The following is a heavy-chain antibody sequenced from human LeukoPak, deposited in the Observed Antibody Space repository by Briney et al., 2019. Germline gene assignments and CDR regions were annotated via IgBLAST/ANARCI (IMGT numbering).Heavy chain of an antibody. J-gene: IGHJ6*03. CDR2: MNPNSGNT. Sequence: ASVKVSCKASGYTFTSYDINWVRQATGQGLEWMGWMNPNSGNTGYAQKFQGRVTMTRNTSISTAYKELSSLRSEDTAVYYCARGCSTSCSQYYYYMDVWGKGTTVTVSS. V-gene: IGHV1-8*01. CDR1: GYTFTSYD. CDR3: ARGCSTSCSQYYYYMDV. D-gene: IGHD2-2*01.